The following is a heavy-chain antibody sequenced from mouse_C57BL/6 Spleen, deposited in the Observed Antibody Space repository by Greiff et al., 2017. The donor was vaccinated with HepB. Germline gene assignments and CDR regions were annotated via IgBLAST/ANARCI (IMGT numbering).Heavy chain of an antibody. J-gene: IGHJ2*01. V-gene: IGHV5-17*01. CDR3: ASPYYYGSRYYFDY. D-gene: IGHD1-1*01. CDR1: GFTFSDYG. CDR2: ISSGSSTI. Sequence: DVQLVESGGGLVKPGGSLKLSCAASGFTFSDYGMHWVRQAPEKGLEWVAYISSGSSTIYYADTVKGRFTISRDNAKNTLFLQMTSLRSEDTAMYYCASPYYYGSRYYFDYWGQGTTLTVSS.